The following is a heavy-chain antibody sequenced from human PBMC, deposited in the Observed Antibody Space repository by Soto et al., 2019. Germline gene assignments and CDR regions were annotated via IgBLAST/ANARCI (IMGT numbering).Heavy chain of an antibody. CDR1: GFDLSRYS. CDR2: ISSSSSTI. CDR3: ARDPGYSYGPPDY. J-gene: IGHJ4*02. Sequence: GGSLRLSCAASGFDLSRYSIGWVRQAPGKGLEWVSYISSSSSTIYYADSVKGRFTISRDNAKNSLYLQMNSLRDEDTAVYYCARDPGYSYGPPDYWGQGTLVTVSS. D-gene: IGHD5-18*01. V-gene: IGHV3-48*02.